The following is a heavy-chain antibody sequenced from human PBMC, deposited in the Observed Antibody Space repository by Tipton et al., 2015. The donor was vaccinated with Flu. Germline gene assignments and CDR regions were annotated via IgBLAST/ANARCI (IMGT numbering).Heavy chain of an antibody. Sequence: SLRLSCAASGFNFDDYVMHWVRQAPGRGLEWVAGISYKSDRIAYADSVKGRFTISRGNGKNSLYLQMNSLRTEDTALYFCAKDRSPDTVMDSHFYYFNGQDAWGQGTTVTVSS. D-gene: IGHD5-18*01. J-gene: IGHJ6*02. CDR1: GFNFDDYV. V-gene: IGHV3-9*01. CDR2: ISYKSDRI. CDR3: AKDRSPDTVMDSHFYYFNGQDA.